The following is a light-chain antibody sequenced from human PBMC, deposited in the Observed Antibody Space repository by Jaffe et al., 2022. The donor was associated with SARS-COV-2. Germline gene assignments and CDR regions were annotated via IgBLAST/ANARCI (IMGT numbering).Light chain of an antibody. CDR3: QQYGSSPIT. J-gene: IGKJ5*01. CDR1: QSVSSNY. V-gene: IGKV3-20*01. Sequence: EIVLTQSPGTLSLSPGERATLSCRASQSVSSNYLAWYQQKAGQAPRLIIFGASRRGTGIPDRVSGSGSGTDFTLTISRLEPEDFAVYYCQQYGSSPITFGQGTRLETK. CDR2: GAS.